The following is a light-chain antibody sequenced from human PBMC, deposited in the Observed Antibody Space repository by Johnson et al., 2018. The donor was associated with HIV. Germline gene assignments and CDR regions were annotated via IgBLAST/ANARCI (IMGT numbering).Light chain of an antibody. J-gene: IGLJ1*01. CDR2: ENN. CDR3: GTWDSSLSAFV. CDR1: SSNIGNNY. Sequence: QSVLTQPPSVYAAPGQKVTISCSGSSSNIGNNYVSWYQQLPGTAPKLLIYENNKRPSGIPDRFSGSKSGTSATLGITGLQTGDEADYYCGTWDSSLSAFVFGTGTEVTV. V-gene: IGLV1-51*02.